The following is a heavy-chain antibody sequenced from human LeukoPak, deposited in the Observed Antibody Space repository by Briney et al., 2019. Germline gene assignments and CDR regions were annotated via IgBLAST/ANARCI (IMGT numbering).Heavy chain of an antibody. V-gene: IGHV3-7*01. D-gene: IGHD4-11*01. Sequence: GGSLRLSCATSEFTFSNYWMSWVRQAPGKGLEWVATIKQDGSEKYYVDSVKGRFTISRDNAKNSLFLQMNSLRVEDTAVYYSARVLGSDSNYRCFDYWGQGTLVTVSS. CDR3: ARVLGSDSNYRCFDY. J-gene: IGHJ4*02. CDR2: IKQDGSEK. CDR1: EFTFSNYW.